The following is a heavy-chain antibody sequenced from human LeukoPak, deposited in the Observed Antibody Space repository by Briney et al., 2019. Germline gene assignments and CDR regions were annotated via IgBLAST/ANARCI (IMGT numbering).Heavy chain of an antibody. J-gene: IGHJ5*02. CDR2: ISSSSSTI. CDR3: ARVGAKTQWLVPKNWFDP. Sequence: GGSLRLSCAASGFTFSSYEMNWVRQAPGKGLEWVSYISSSSSTIYYADSVKGRFTISRDNAKNSLYLQLNSLRAEDTAVYYCARVGAKTQWLVPKNWFDPWGQGTLVTVSS. CDR1: GFTFSSYE. D-gene: IGHD6-19*01. V-gene: IGHV3-48*01.